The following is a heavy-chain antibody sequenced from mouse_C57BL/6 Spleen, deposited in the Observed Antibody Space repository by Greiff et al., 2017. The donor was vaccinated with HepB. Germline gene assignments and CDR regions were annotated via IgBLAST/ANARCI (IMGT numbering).Heavy chain of an antibody. Sequence: DVHLVESEGGLVQPGRSMKLSCTASGFTFSDYYMAWVRQVPEKGLEWVANINYDGSSTYYLDSLKSRFIISRDNAKNILYLQMSSLKSEDTATYYCAREDGYYLDYWGQGTTLTVSS. V-gene: IGHV5-16*01. J-gene: IGHJ2*01. CDR2: INYDGSST. CDR3: AREDGYYLDY. D-gene: IGHD2-3*01. CDR1: GFTFSDYY.